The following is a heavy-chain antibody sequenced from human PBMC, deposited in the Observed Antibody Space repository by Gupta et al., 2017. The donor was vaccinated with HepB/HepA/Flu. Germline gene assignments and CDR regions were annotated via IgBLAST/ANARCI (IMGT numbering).Heavy chain of an antibody. J-gene: IGHJ4*02. D-gene: IGHD2-2*01. V-gene: IGHV4-34*01. CDR3: ASEKNLNGNPKDIVVVPVARKGFYFDY. Sequence: QVQLQQWGAGLLTPSKTLSLRCAVYGGSFRGYYWSWIRQPPRKELEKIVEINHSGSTNYYPSLKSRVTISVDTSKNQFSLKLSSVTAADTAVYYCASEKNLNGNPKDIVVVPVARKGFYFDYWVEGTLVAVCS. CDR1: GGSFRGYY. CDR2: INHSGST.